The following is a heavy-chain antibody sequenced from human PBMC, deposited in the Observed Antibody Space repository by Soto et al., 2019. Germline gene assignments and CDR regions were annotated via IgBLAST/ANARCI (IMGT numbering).Heavy chain of an antibody. V-gene: IGHV1-18*01. D-gene: IGHD3-22*01. Sequence: GASVKVSCKASGYTFTSYAMHWVRQAPGQRLEWMGWTSAYNGNTNYAQKLQGRVTMTTDTSTSTAYMELRSLRSDDTAVYYCARDPADYDSSGYYYVGYYYGMDVWGQGTTVTVSS. CDR2: TSAYNGNT. CDR3: ARDPADYDSSGYYYVGYYYGMDV. J-gene: IGHJ6*02. CDR1: GYTFTSYA.